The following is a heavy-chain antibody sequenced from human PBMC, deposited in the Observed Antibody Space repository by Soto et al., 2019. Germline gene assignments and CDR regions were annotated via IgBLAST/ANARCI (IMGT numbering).Heavy chain of an antibody. Sequence: SETLSLTCTVSGGSIISYYWSWIRQPPWKGLEWIGYIYYSGSTNYNPSLKSRVTISVDTSKNQFSLKLSSVTAADTAVYYCARGSRMIEVVTNFYYYGMDVWGQGTTVTVSS. D-gene: IGHD3-22*01. CDR1: GGSIISYY. J-gene: IGHJ6*02. V-gene: IGHV4-59*08. CDR3: ARGSRMIEVVTNFYYYGMDV. CDR2: IYYSGST.